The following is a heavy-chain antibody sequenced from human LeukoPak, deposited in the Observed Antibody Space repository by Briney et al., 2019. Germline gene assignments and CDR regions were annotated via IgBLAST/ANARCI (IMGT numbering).Heavy chain of an antibody. CDR1: GYTFTAYF. D-gene: IGHD3-10*01. V-gene: IGHV1-3*01. CDR2: INAGNGNT. CDR3: ARDRRALWFGVDGMDV. Sequence: GASVKVSCKASGYTFTAYFMHWVRQAPGQRLEWMGWINAGNGNTKYSQKFQGRVTITRDTSASTAYMELSSLRSEDTAVYYCARDRRALWFGVDGMDVWGQGTTVTVSS. J-gene: IGHJ6*02.